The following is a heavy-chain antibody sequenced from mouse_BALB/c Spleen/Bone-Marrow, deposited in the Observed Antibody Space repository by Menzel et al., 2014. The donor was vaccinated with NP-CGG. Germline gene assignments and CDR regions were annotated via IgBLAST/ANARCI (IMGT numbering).Heavy chain of an antibody. Sequence: QVVESGGGLVQPGGSLKLSCAASGFTFSSYGMSWVRQTPDKRLELVATINSNGGSTYYPDSVKGRFTISRDNAKNXLYLQMSSLKSEDTAMYYCARVSYYAMDYWGQGTSVTVSS. J-gene: IGHJ4*01. CDR3: ARVSYYAMDY. V-gene: IGHV5-6-3*01. CDR2: INSNGGST. CDR1: GFTFSSYG.